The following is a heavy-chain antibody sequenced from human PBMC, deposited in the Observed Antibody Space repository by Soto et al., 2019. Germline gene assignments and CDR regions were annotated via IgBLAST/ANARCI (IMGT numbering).Heavy chain of an antibody. V-gene: IGHV1-46*01. Sequence: ASVKVSCKASGYTFTSYYMHWVRQAPGQGLEWMGIINPSGGSTSYAQKFQGRVTMTRDTSTSTVYMEMSSLRSEDPAVYYCASPRLEWLYDAFDIWGQGTMVTVSS. CDR1: GYTFTSYY. D-gene: IGHD3-3*01. J-gene: IGHJ3*02. CDR2: INPSGGST. CDR3: ASPRLEWLYDAFDI.